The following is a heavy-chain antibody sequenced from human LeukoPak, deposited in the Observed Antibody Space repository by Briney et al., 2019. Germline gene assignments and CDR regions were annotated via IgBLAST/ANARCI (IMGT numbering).Heavy chain of an antibody. CDR3: ARDPTIFGVVIVPDY. V-gene: IGHV3-7*01. D-gene: IGHD3-3*01. CDR2: IKQDGSEK. J-gene: IGHJ4*02. Sequence: GGSLRLSSAASGFTFSTYWMSWVRQAPGKGLEWVANIKQDGSEKYYVHSVKGRFTISRDNAKNSLYLQMNSLRAEDTAVYYCARDPTIFGVVIVPDYWGQGTLVTVSS. CDR1: GFTFSTYW.